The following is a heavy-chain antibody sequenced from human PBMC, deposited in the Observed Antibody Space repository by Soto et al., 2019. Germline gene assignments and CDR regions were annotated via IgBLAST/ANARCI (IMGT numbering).Heavy chain of an antibody. D-gene: IGHD6-13*01. J-gene: IGHJ3*02. V-gene: IGHV1-69*02. CDR1: GGTFRSYT. CDR2: IIPILGIA. Sequence: QVQLVQSGAEVKKPGSSVKVSCKASGGTFRSYTISWVRQAPGQGLEWMGRIIPILGIANYAQKFQGRVTITADKSTSTAYMELSSLRSEDTAVYYCARGQGSSSWYRSGWFDIWGQGTMVTVSS. CDR3: ARGQGSSSWYRSGWFDI.